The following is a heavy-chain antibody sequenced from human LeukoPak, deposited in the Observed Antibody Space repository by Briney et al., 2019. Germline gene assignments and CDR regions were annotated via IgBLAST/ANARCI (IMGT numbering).Heavy chain of an antibody. Sequence: ASVKVSCKASGYTFTSYGISWVRQAPGQGLEWMGWISAYNGNTNYAQKFQGRVTITTDESTSTAYMELSSLRSEDTAVYYCAGAIDRGYCSGGSCYPVDYWGQGTLVTVSS. CDR3: AGAIDRGYCSGGSCYPVDY. V-gene: IGHV1-18*01. J-gene: IGHJ4*02. CDR1: GYTFTSYG. D-gene: IGHD2-15*01. CDR2: ISAYNGNT.